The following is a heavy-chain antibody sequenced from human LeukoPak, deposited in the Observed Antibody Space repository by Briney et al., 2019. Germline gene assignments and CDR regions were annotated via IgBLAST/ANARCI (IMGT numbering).Heavy chain of an antibody. CDR2: IRSKAYGGTT. Sequence: GGSLRLSCTASGFTFGDYAMSWFRQAPGKGLEWVGFIRSKAYGGTTEYAASVKGRFTISRDDSKSIAYLQMNSLKTEDTAVYYCVSRDGYNFDYWGQGTLVTVSS. D-gene: IGHD5-24*01. CDR3: VSRDGYNFDY. CDR1: GFTFGDYA. J-gene: IGHJ4*02. V-gene: IGHV3-49*03.